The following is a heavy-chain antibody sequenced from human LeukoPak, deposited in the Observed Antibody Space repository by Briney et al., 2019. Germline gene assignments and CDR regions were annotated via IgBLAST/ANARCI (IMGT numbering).Heavy chain of an antibody. CDR3: TREGGWFDFDY. V-gene: IGHV3-49*04. CDR2: IRSKAYGGTT. CDR1: GFTFGDYA. Sequence: GGSLRLSCTASGFTFGDYAMSWVRQAPGKGLEGVGFIRSKAYGGTTEYAASVKGRFTISRDDSKSIAYLQMNSLKTEDTAVYYCTREGGWFDFDYWGQGTLVTVSS. D-gene: IGHD3-10*01. J-gene: IGHJ4*02.